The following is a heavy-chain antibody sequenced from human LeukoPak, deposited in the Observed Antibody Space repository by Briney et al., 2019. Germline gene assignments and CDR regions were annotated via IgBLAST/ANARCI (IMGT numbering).Heavy chain of an antibody. V-gene: IGHV3-21*01. Sequence: GSLRLSCAASGFTFSSYSMNWVRQAPGKGLEWVSSISSSSSYIYYADSVKGRFTIYRDNAKNSLYLQMNSLRAGDTAVYYCARSWLTGDCGYSGQGTLVTVSS. CDR3: ARSWLTGDCGY. CDR1: GFTFSSYS. D-gene: IGHD7-27*01. J-gene: IGHJ4*02. CDR2: ISSSSSYI.